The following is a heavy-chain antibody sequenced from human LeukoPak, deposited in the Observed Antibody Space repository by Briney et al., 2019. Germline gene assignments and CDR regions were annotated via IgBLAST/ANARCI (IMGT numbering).Heavy chain of an antibody. CDR1: GFSFSDYY. Sequence: GGSLRLSCAASGFSFSDYYMSWIRQAPGKGLEWVSSISRGGSSKYSADSVKGRFTISRDNAKNSLDLQMGSLRAEDTAVYYCARGSPYFYGTDLDYWGQGTLVTVSS. J-gene: IGHJ4*02. V-gene: IGHV3-11*01. D-gene: IGHD3-10*01. CDR3: ARGSPYFYGTDLDY. CDR2: ISRGGSSK.